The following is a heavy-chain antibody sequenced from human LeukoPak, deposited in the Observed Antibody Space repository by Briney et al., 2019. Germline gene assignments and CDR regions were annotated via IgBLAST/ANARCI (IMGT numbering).Heavy chain of an antibody. CDR1: GYTFTGYY. V-gene: IGHV1-2*02. D-gene: IGHD2-2*01. CDR2: INPNSGGT. J-gene: IGHJ5*02. Sequence: ASVKVSCKASGYTFTGYYMHWVRQAPGQGLEWMGWINPNSGGTNYAQKFQGRVTMTRDTSISTAYMELSRLRSDDTAVYYCAREKYPGLVVVPAAKSQNWFDPWGQGTLVTVSS. CDR3: AREKYPGLVVVPAAKSQNWFDP.